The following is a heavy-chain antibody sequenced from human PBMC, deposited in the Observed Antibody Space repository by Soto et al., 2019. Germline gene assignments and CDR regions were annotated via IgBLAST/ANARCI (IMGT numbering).Heavy chain of an antibody. CDR3: AGDLVSGSGSLGH. J-gene: IGHJ4*02. V-gene: IGHV3-74*01. CDR1: GFTFSTYW. CDR2: IRGDGNDA. Sequence: EVQLVESGGGIVQPGGSLRLSCVASGFTFSTYWMHWVRQAPGKGLVWVSRIRGDGNDANYADSVRGRFSISRDKAKSTLYRQMNSLRAEETAVYYCAGDLVSGSGSLGHWGQGTLVTVSS. D-gene: IGHD3-10*01.